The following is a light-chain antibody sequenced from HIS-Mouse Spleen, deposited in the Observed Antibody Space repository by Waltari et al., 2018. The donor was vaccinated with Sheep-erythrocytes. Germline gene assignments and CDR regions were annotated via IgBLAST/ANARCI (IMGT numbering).Light chain of an antibody. J-gene: IGKJ2*01. CDR2: DAS. CDR1: QSVSSY. V-gene: IGKV3-11*01. CDR3: QQRSNWYT. Sequence: EIVLTQSPATLSLSPGERATLSCRATQSVSSYLAWYQQNHGQAPRLLIYDASNRATGIPARFSGSGSGTDCALSISSLVPEDFAVYYRQQRSNWYTFGQGTKLEIK.